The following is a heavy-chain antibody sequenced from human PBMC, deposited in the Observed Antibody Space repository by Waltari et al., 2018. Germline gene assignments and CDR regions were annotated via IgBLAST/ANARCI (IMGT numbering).Heavy chain of an antibody. J-gene: IGHJ6*03. Sequence: VQLVQSGAEVIKPGESLQIYCKGSGYRFTTYWSGSVRQMTGKGLEWMGNREPGDSDTSYSPSLQGQVTISADRSISAAYLQWSSLKASDTAMYYCARLGHYYYYMDVWGKGTTVTVSS. V-gene: IGHV5-51*01. CDR1: GYRFTTYW. CDR2: REPGDSDT. CDR3: ARLGHYYYYMDV.